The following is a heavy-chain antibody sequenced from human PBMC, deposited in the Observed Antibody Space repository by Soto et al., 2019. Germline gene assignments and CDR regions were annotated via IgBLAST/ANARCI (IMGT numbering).Heavy chain of an antibody. CDR1: GGSISGSC. D-gene: IGHD6-19*01. V-gene: IGHV4-59*07. J-gene: IGHJ4*02. Sequence: SDTLSLTCSVSGGSISGSCRSWIRQSPGRGLEWLGYVYYTGSTNYSPSLRSRVSISVDTSKNEFSLRLSSVTAADTAVYFCARSVAVPGAHIDYWGQGTQVTVSS. CDR2: VYYTGST. CDR3: ARSVAVPGAHIDY.